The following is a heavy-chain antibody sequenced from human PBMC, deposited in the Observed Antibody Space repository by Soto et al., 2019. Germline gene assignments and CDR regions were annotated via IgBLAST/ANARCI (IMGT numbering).Heavy chain of an antibody. V-gene: IGHV3-23*01. Sequence: EEKLLESGGGLVKPGGSLRLSCAASGFTFSSYGMSWVRQAPGKGLEWASGIGGSGGRTYYADSVKGRFTISRDNSKNTLYLQMTSLGAEDTAVYYCAKETLGVWFEESLSSGGFDYWGQGTLVTVSS. CDR3: AKETLGVWFEESLSSGGFDY. CDR1: GFTFSSYG. CDR2: IGGSGGRT. D-gene: IGHD3-10*01. J-gene: IGHJ4*02.